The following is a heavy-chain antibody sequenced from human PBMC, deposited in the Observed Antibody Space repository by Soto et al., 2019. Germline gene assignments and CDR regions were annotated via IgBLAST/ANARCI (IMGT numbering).Heavy chain of an antibody. Sequence: QVKLVQSGAEVKKPGSSVKVSCKASGGTFGNSAISWVRQDPGQGLERMGGIIPVFGTVNYAQKFEGRVTIAADESTSTEFMKMSRLTSEDTAVYYCAKVMAAAGYDSWGQGTLVTVSS. CDR2: IIPVFGTV. D-gene: IGHD3-16*01. J-gene: IGHJ4*02. V-gene: IGHV1-69*01. CDR3: AKVMAAAGYDS. CDR1: GGTFGNSA.